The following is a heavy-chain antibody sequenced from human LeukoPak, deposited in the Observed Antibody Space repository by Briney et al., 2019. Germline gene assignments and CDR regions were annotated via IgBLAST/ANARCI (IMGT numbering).Heavy chain of an antibody. D-gene: IGHD4-23*01. CDR3: ARDTYGGNEYYYYYGMDV. CDR1: GYTFTSYG. V-gene: IGHV1-18*01. Sequence: GASVKVSCKASGYTFTSYGISWVRQAPGQGLEWMGWISAYNGNTNYAQKLQGRVTMTTDTSTSTAHMELRSLRSDDTAVYYCARDTYGGNEYYYYYGMDVWGQGTTVTVSS. CDR2: ISAYNGNT. J-gene: IGHJ6*02.